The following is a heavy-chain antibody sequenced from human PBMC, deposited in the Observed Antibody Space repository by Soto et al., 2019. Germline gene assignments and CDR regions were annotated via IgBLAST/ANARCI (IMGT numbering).Heavy chain of an antibody. CDR3: AREQYYYDRSGYD. Sequence: EVQLVESGGGLVQPGGSLRLSCAASGFTVSSNYMSWVRQAPGKGLEWVSVIYSGGSTYYADSVKGRFTISRDNSKNTLYLQMNSLRAEDTAVYYCAREQYYYDRSGYDWGQGTLVTVSS. CDR2: IYSGGST. CDR1: GFTVSSNY. D-gene: IGHD3-22*01. J-gene: IGHJ4*02. V-gene: IGHV3-66*01.